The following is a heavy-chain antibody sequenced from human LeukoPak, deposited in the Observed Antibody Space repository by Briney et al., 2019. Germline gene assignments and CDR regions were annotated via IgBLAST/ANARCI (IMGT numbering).Heavy chain of an antibody. Sequence: ASVKVSCKASGYTFTGYYMHWVRQAPGQGLERMGWINPNSGGTNYAQKFQGRVTMTRDTSISTAYMELSRLRSDDTAVYYCARDSEMAAITLGCYFDYWGQGTLVTVSS. CDR3: ARDSEMAAITLGCYFDY. J-gene: IGHJ4*02. CDR2: INPNSGGT. V-gene: IGHV1-2*02. D-gene: IGHD5-24*01. CDR1: GYTFTGYY.